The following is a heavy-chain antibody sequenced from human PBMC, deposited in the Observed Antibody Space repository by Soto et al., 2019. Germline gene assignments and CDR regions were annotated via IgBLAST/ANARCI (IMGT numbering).Heavy chain of an antibody. V-gene: IGHV4-61*01. D-gene: IGHD2-2*01. Sequence: PSETLSLTCTVSGGSVSSASFYWSWIRQPPGKGLEWIGYISYSGSTNYNPSLRSRVTISVDTSKNQFSLRLTSATAADTAVYYCARGDAINWFDSWGQGTRVTVSS. CDR1: GGSVSSASFY. CDR3: ARGDAINWFDS. CDR2: ISYSGST. J-gene: IGHJ5*01.